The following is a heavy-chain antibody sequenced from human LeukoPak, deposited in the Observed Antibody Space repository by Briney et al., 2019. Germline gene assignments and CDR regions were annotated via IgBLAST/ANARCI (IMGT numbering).Heavy chain of an antibody. CDR3: ATNGGGDSGYGNFDY. Sequence: PGRSLRLSCAVSGFTFDDYAMHWVRQVPGKGLEWVSGSSWNSDTIDLADSVKGRFTISRDNAKNSLYLQMNRLRAEDTALYYCATNGGGDSGYGNFDYWGQGTLVTVSS. CDR1: GFTFDDYA. CDR2: SSWNSDTI. V-gene: IGHV3-9*01. J-gene: IGHJ4*02. D-gene: IGHD5-12*01.